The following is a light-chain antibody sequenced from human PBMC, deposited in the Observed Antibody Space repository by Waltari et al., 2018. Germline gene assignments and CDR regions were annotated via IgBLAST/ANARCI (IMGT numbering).Light chain of an antibody. V-gene: IGLV4-69*01. J-gene: IGLJ3*02. CDR3: QTGGHGTWV. Sequence: QLVLTQSPSASASLGASVKLTCTLSSGHSTNVIAWLQKRPEKGPRYLMKVNSDGSHNKGDEIPDRFSAASSGAERYLSISRLQSEDEADYYCQTGGHGTWVFGGGTKLTVL. CDR1: SGHSTNV. CDR2: VNSDGSH.